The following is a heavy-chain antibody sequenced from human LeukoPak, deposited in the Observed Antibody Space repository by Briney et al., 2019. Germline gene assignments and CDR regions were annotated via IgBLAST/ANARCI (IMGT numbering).Heavy chain of an antibody. D-gene: IGHD3-16*01. J-gene: IGHJ4*02. V-gene: IGHV3-53*04. CDR3: ARVGDSYFDY. CDR2: IYSGGST. CDR1: GFTVSSNY. Sequence: GGSLRLSCAASGFTVSSNYMSWVRQAPGKGLEWVSVIYSGGSTYYADSVEGRFTISRHNSKNTLYLQMNSLRAEDTAVYYCARVGDSYFDYWGQGTLVTVSS.